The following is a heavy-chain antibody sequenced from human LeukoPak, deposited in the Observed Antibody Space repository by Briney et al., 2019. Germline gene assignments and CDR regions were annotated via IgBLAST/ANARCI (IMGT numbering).Heavy chain of an antibody. V-gene: IGHV5-51*01. CDR3: ARPGYRSRYFDY. D-gene: IGHD6-19*01. CDR1: GYNFNNYW. J-gene: IGHJ4*02. Sequence: GESLRISCQGSGYNFNNYWIAWVRQMPGEGPEWMGIIYPGDSDTRDSPSFQGQVTISADKSISTAYLQWSSLKASDTAMYYCARPGYRSRYFDYWGQGTLVTVSP. CDR2: IYPGDSDT.